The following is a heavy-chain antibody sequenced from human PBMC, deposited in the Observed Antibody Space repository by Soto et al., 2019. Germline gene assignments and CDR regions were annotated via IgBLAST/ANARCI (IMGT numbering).Heavy chain of an antibody. CDR3: VSGTHESKMLTGPHNRFDP. D-gene: IGHD1-26*01. CDR2: IYYSGST. CDR1: GGSISSSSYY. J-gene: IGHJ5*02. V-gene: IGHV4-39*01. Sequence: SETLSLTSTVSGGSISSSSYYWGWIRQPPGKGLEWIGSIYYSGSTYYNPSLKSRVTISVDTSKNQFSLELSSVTAADTAVYYCVSGTHESKMLTGPHNRFDPWGQGILVTVSS.